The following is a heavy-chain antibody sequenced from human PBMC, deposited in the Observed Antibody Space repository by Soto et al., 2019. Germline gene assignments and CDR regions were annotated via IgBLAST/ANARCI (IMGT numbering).Heavy chain of an antibody. V-gene: IGHV4-61*01. J-gene: IGHJ4*02. D-gene: IGHD1-26*01. CDR3: AGFSSGTYLFVL. CDR2: IYGTGTT. Sequence: SETLSLTCTVSGGSVSSGSYYWSWIRQPPGKGLEWIGYIYGTGTTNYSPSLTNRVTISVDMSKNQFSLRLSSVTAADTAVYYCAGFSSGTYLFVLWGQGTPVTVS. CDR1: GGSVSSGSYY.